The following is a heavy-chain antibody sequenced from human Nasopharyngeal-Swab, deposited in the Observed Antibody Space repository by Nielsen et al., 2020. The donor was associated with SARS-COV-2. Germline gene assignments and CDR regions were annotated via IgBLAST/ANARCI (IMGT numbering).Heavy chain of an antibody. D-gene: IGHD4-23*01. CDR2: IDTGGTRT. V-gene: IGHV3-74*01. CDR1: GFSFSSFW. J-gene: IGHJ4*01. CDR3: ARDIGGFGGY. Sequence: GGSLRLPCAASGFSFSSFWMHWVRQVPGEGLVWVSRIDTGGTRTDYAESVKGRFTISRDNAKNTLYLQMNNLRPEDTAVYYCARDIGGFGGYWGQGTLVTVSS.